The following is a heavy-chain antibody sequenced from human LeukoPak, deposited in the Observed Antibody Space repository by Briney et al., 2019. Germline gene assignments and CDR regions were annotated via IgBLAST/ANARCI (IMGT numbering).Heavy chain of an antibody. V-gene: IGHV1-8*01. CDR2: VHPNSGNT. CDR3: ARGPRNDP. Sequence: GASVKVSCMTSGYSFITNVINWVCRAAGQGLEWMGWVHPNSGNTAYAQKFQGRVTMTRDTSISTAYMELSGLRSDDTAVYFCARGPRNDPWGQGTLVTVSS. D-gene: IGHD1-14*01. J-gene: IGHJ5*02. CDR1: GYSFITNV.